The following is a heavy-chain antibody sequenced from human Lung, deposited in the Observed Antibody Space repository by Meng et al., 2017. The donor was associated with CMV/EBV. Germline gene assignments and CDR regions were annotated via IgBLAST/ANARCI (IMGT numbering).Heavy chain of an antibody. V-gene: IGHV4-39*07. J-gene: IGHJ4*02. CDR1: GGTNSTSACY. CDR2: SFYLEKT. Sequence: QVQLQEAGPVLVTPSKSPCLPCTVSGGTNSTSACYWGCVLQPAGKGQVCIGSSFYLEKTFYNPSLTSRVTISVDASKNQLSLKLPSLTAADTAVYYCARVSRGLLMAGVDYWGPGTLVTVSS. D-gene: IGHD6-19*01. CDR3: ARVSRGLLMAGVDY.